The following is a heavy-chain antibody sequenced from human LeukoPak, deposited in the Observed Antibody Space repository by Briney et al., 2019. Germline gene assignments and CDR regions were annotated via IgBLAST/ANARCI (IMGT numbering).Heavy chain of an antibody. CDR3: ARDRLSVLLWFGESKQRAFDI. D-gene: IGHD3-10*01. CDR2: ISAYNGNT. CDR1: GYTFTSYG. Sequence: ASVKVSCKTSGYTFTSYGISWVRQAPGQGLEWMGWISAYNGNTNYAQKLQGRVTMTTDTSTSTSYMELRSLRSDDTAVYYCARDRLSVLLWFGESKQRAFDIWGQGTMVTVSS. J-gene: IGHJ3*02. V-gene: IGHV1-18*01.